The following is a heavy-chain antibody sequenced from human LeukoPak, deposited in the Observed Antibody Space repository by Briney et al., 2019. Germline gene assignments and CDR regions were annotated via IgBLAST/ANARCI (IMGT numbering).Heavy chain of an antibody. V-gene: IGHV4-34*01. D-gene: IGHD3-3*01. Sequence: SETLSLTCAVYGGSFSGYYWSWIRQPPVKGLEWIGEINHSGSTNYNPSLKSRVTISVDTSKNQFSLKLSSVTAADTAVYYCARGLIPPYDFWSGYFHYWGQGTLVTVSS. CDR1: GGSFSGYY. J-gene: IGHJ4*02. CDR2: INHSGST. CDR3: ARGLIPPYDFWSGYFHY.